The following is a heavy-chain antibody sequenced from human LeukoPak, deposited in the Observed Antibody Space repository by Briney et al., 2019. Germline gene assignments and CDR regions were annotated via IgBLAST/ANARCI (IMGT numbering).Heavy chain of an antibody. Sequence: PGGSLRLSCAASGFTFSSYSMNWVRQAPGKGLGWVSSISSSSSYIYYADSVKGRFTISRDNAKNSLYLQMNSLRAEDTAEYYCARDRTSLRFLEWLLDGMDVWGQGTTVTVSS. V-gene: IGHV3-21*01. CDR1: GFTFSSYS. J-gene: IGHJ6*02. CDR3: ARDRTSLRFLEWLLDGMDV. CDR2: ISSSSSYI. D-gene: IGHD3-3*01.